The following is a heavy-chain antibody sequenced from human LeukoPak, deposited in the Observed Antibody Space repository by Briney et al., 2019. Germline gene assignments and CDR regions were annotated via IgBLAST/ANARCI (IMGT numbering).Heavy chain of an antibody. CDR1: EFTFSSYA. CDR3: AGDPSRLLNGGRLDY. J-gene: IGHJ4*02. Sequence: GRSLRLSCVASEFTFSSYAMHWVRQAPGKGLEWVSVISYDGRTTYLSDSVKGRFSTSRDNSKNTVNLQMNSLRDEDTAVYYCAGDPSRLLNGGRLDYWGQGTLVTVSS. V-gene: IGHV3-30*04. CDR2: ISYDGRTT. D-gene: IGHD7-27*01.